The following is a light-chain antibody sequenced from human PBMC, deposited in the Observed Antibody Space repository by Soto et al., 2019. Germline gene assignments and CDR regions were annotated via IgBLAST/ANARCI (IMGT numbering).Light chain of an antibody. V-gene: IGKV4-1*01. Sequence: DIVMTQSPDSLAVSLGERPTINCKSSQSVLSGSNSKNYITWYQQKPGQPPKLLIYWASTRESGVPDRFSGSGSGTDFTLTISTLQAEDVAVYYCQQSFRDTITFDLETQLEIK. J-gene: IGKJ5*01. CDR2: WAS. CDR3: QQSFRDTIT. CDR1: QSVLSGSNSKNY.